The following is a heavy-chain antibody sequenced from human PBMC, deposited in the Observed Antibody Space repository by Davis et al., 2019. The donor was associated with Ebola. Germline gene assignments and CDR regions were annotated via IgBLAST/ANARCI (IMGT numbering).Heavy chain of an antibody. CDR3: AKDQGRGWSWYFDL. J-gene: IGHJ2*01. V-gene: IGHV3-30*18. D-gene: IGHD6-19*01. Sequence: GESLKISCAASGFTFSTYGMHWVRQAPGKGLEWVAVLSYDASNEYYADSVKGRFTISRDNSKNTLYLQMNSLRPEDTAVYYCAKDQGRGWSWYFDLWGRGTLVTVSS. CDR1: GFTFSTYG. CDR2: LSYDASNE.